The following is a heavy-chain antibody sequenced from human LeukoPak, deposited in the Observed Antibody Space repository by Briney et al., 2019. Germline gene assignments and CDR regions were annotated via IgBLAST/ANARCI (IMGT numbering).Heavy chain of an antibody. CDR1: GYTLTSYD. V-gene: IGHV1-8*01. CDR3: ARLDSSSWAPLDY. Sequence: ASVKVSCKASGYTLTSYDINWVRQATGQGLEWMGWMNPNSGNTGYAQKFQGRVAMTRNTSISTAYMELSSLRSEDTAVYYCARLDSSSWAPLDYWGQGTLVTVSS. D-gene: IGHD6-13*01. J-gene: IGHJ4*02. CDR2: MNPNSGNT.